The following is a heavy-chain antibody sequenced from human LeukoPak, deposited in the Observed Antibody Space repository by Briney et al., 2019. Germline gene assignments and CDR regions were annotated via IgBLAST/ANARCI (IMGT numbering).Heavy chain of an antibody. V-gene: IGHV4-59*01. D-gene: IGHD3-22*01. CDR2: IYYSGST. Sequence: PSETLSLTCTVSGGSISSYYWSWIRQPPGKGLEWIGYIYYSGSTNYNPSLKSRVTISVGTSKNQFSLKLSSVTAADTAVYYCARVSYYYDSSGYYYWFDPWGQGTLVTVSS. CDR3: ARVSYYYDSSGYYYWFDP. J-gene: IGHJ5*02. CDR1: GGSISSYY.